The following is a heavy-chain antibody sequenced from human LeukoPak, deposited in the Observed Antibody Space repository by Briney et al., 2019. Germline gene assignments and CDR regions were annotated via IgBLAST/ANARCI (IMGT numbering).Heavy chain of an antibody. D-gene: IGHD1-26*01. J-gene: IGHJ4*02. CDR1: GASISSYY. V-gene: IGHV4-59*01. CDR3: ARGARLGAARPQYFDY. Sequence: SETLSLTCTVSGASISSYYWSWIRQPPGKGLEWIGYIYYSGSTNYNPSLKSRVTISVDTSKNQFSLKLTSVTAADTAVYYCARGARLGAARPQYFDYWGQGILVTVSS. CDR2: IYYSGST.